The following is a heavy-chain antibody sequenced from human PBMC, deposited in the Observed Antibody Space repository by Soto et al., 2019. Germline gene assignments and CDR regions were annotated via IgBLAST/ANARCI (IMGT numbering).Heavy chain of an antibody. J-gene: IGHJ4*01. CDR2: IYYDGSNR. CDR1: GFTLGTYA. D-gene: IGHD2-8*01. V-gene: IGHV3-33*01. CDR3: ARAFCTNGVCYYFFDS. Sequence: GGSLRLSCAASGFTLGTYAMHWVRQAPGKGLEWVAVIYYDGSNRYYGDAVKGRFTISRDNSKSTLYLQMSSLRAEDTAVYYCARAFCTNGVCYYFFDSWGHGTLVTVSS.